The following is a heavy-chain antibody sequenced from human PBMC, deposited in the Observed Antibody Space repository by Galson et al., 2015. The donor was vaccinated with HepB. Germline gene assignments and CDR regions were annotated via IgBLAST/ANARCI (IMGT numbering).Heavy chain of an antibody. CDR1: GGPFSSYT. Sequence: SVKVSCKASGGPFSSYTISWVRQAPGQGLEWMGRIIPILGIANYAQKFQGRVTITADKSTSTAYMELSSLRSEDTAVYYCARDHSGDYGELDYWGQGTLVTVSS. CDR3: ARDHSGDYGELDY. J-gene: IGHJ4*02. D-gene: IGHD4-17*01. V-gene: IGHV1-69*04. CDR2: IIPILGIA.